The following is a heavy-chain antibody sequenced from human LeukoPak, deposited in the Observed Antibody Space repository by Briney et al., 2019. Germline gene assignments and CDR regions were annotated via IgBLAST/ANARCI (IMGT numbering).Heavy chain of an antibody. D-gene: IGHD6-13*01. CDR1: GGSINSGY. CDR2: LYPSGST. V-gene: IGHV4-59*08. Sequence: SATLSLTCSVSGGSINSGYWSWIRQPPGKGLEWIGLLYPSGSTNYNSSLKSRVTISVDTSKNQFSLNVNSVTAADTAVYYCARHGPPRADQLASFDYWGQGTLVTVSS. CDR3: ARHGPPRADQLASFDY. J-gene: IGHJ4*02.